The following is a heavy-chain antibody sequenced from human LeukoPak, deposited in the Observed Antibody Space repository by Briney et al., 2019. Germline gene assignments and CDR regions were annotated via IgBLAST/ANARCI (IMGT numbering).Heavy chain of an antibody. CDR3: ARGGAARLHFQN. CDR2: IYHSGST. D-gene: IGHD6-6*01. CDR1: GGSISTYY. J-gene: IGHJ1*01. V-gene: IGHV4-59*01. Sequence: SETLSLTCTVSGGSISTYYWNWIRQPPGKGLEWIGYIYHSGSTNYNPSLQSRVTISVDTSKNQFSLNLNSVTAADTAVYYCARGGAARLHFQNWGQGTLVAVSS.